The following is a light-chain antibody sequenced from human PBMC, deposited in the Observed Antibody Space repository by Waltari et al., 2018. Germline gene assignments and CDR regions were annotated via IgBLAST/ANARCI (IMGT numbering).Light chain of an antibody. V-gene: IGKV3-15*01. CDR2: GAS. J-gene: IGKJ2*01. CDR1: QSISTM. Sequence: EIVMTQSPATLAVSPGERATLSCRASQSISTMLAWYQQKPGQAPRFLIYGASTRAPGIPARVSGSGSGTEYTLTISSLQSEDFAVYYCQQYNDWPYTFGQGTKLEIK. CDR3: QQYNDWPYT.